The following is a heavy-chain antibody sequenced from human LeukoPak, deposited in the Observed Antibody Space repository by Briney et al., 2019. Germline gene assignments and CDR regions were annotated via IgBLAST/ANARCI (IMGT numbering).Heavy chain of an antibody. CDR3: ARDRDFDWASDY. CDR1: GFTFSSYS. J-gene: IGHJ4*02. CDR2: ISSSSSYI. Sequence: PGGSLRLSCAASGFTFSSYSMNWVRQAPGKGLEWVSSISSSSSYIYYADSVKGRFTISRDNAKNSLYLQMNSLRAEDTAVYYCARDRDFDWASDYWGQGTLVTVSS. V-gene: IGHV3-21*01. D-gene: IGHD3-9*01.